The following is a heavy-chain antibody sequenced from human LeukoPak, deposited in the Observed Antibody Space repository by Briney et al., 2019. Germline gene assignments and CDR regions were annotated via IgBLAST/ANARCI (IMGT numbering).Heavy chain of an antibody. V-gene: IGHV4-61*08. Sequence: PSETLSLTCTVSGGSISSGGYYWSWIRQPPGKGLEWIGYIYYSGSTNYNPSLKSRVTISVDTSKNQFSLKLSSVTAADTAVYYCARADVVVVAAAIDYWGQGTLVTVSS. CDR3: ARADVVVVAAAIDY. CDR2: IYYSGST. CDR1: GGSISSGGYY. D-gene: IGHD2-15*01. J-gene: IGHJ4*02.